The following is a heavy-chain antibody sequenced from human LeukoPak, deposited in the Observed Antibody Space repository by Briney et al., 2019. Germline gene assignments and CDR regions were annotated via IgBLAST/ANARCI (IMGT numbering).Heavy chain of an antibody. CDR1: GGSISSYY. CDR2: IYYSGST. Sequence: PSETLSLTCTVSGGSISSYYWSWIRQPPGKGLECIGYIYYSGSTNYNPSLKSRVTISVDTSKNQFSLKLSSVTAADTAVYYCARHLDYGAYFDYWGQGTLVTVSS. V-gene: IGHV4-59*01. J-gene: IGHJ4*02. D-gene: IGHD4-17*01. CDR3: ARHLDYGAYFDY.